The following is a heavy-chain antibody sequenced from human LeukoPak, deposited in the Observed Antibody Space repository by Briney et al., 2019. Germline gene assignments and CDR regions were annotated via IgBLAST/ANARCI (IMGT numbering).Heavy chain of an antibody. CDR3: AKDVVGYCSSTSWLCKENWFDP. CDR2: ISYDGSHK. J-gene: IGHJ5*02. CDR1: GFTFSTYA. V-gene: IGHV3-30-3*01. D-gene: IGHD2-2*01. Sequence: PGRSLRLSCAASGFTFSTYATHWVRQAPGKGLEWVAVISYDGSHKYYADSVKGRFTISRDNSKNTLYLQMNSLRAEDTAVYYCAKDVVGYCSSTSWLCKENWFDPWGQGTLVTVSS.